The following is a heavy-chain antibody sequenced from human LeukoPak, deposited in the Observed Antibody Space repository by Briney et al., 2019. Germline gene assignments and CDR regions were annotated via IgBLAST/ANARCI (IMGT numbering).Heavy chain of an antibody. D-gene: IGHD5/OR15-5a*01. J-gene: IGHJ3*02. CDR1: GGSISSSRYY. Sequence: SETLSLTCTVSGGSISSSRYYWGWIRQPPGKGLEWIGTITYSGSTLFNTSLKSRVTISVDTSKNQFSLKLNSVTAADTSVYYCARHVFHYGNAFDTWGQGTMVTVSS. CDR3: ARHVFHYGNAFDT. CDR2: ITYSGST. V-gene: IGHV4-39*01.